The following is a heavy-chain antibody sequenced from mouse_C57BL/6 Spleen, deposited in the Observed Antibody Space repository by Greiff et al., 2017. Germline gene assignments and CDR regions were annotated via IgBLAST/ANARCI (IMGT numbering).Heavy chain of an antibody. D-gene: IGHD3-1*01. CDR1: GYTFTDYN. J-gene: IGHJ1*03. CDR3: ARSGGYWYFDV. V-gene: IGHV1-18*01. CDR2: INPNNGGT. Sequence: EVQLQQSGPELVKPGASVKIPCKASGYTFTDYNMDWVKQSHGKSLEWIGDINPNNGGTIYNQKFKGKATLTVDKSSSTAYMELRSLTSEDTAVYYCARSGGYWYFDVWGTGTTVTVSS.